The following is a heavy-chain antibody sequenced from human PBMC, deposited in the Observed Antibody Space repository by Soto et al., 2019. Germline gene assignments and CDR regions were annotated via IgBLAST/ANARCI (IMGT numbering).Heavy chain of an antibody. D-gene: IGHD6-19*01. CDR3: ARQLFQYSSGCEFDY. V-gene: IGHV3-23*01. J-gene: IGHJ4*02. CDR2: ISGSGGST. Sequence: GGSLXLSCAASGFXFSSYAMSWVRQAPGKGLEWVSAISGSGGSTYYADSVKGRFTISRDNSKNTLYLQMNSLRAEDTAVYYCARQLFQYSSGCEFDYWGQGTLVTVSS. CDR1: GFXFSSYA.